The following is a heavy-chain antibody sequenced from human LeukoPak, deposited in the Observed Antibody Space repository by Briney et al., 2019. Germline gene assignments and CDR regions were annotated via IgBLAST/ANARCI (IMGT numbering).Heavy chain of an antibody. D-gene: IGHD4-17*01. CDR1: GFTFSNYW. CDR2: INSDGSST. V-gene: IGHV3-74*01. CDR3: AKGGATVIDY. Sequence: GGSLRLSCAASGFTFSNYWMHWGRQAPGKGLVWVSRINSDGSSTTSADSVKGRFTISRDNAKNTLYLQMNSLRAEDTAVYYCAKGGATVIDYWGQGTLVTVSS. J-gene: IGHJ4*02.